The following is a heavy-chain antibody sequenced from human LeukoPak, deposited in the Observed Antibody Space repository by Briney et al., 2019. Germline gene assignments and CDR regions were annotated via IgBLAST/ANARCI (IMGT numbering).Heavy chain of an antibody. J-gene: IGHJ4*02. V-gene: IGHV3-30-3*02. CDR3: ASGFHH. D-gene: IGHD2-15*01. CDR2: VSNDGRNN. CDR1: AFTFSTYP. Sequence: PGGSLRLSCAASAFTFSTYPIHWVRQASGKGLEWVAGVSNDGRNNYYADSVKSRFTISRDDSKNTVYLQMNSLRLEDTAFYYCASGFHHWGQGTLVTVSS.